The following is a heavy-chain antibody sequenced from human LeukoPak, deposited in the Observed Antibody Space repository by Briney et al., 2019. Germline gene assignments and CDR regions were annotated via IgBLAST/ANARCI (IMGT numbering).Heavy chain of an antibody. J-gene: IGHJ6*02. CDR1: GFTFSSYS. CDR3: ARPYSSSSHYYGMDV. V-gene: IGHV3-21*01. D-gene: IGHD6-6*01. CDR2: ISSSSSYI. Sequence: GGSLRLSCAASGFTFSSYSMNWVRQAPGKGLEWVSSISSSSSYIYYADSVKGRFTISRDNAKNSLYLQMNSLRAEDTAVYYCARPYSSSSHYYGMDVWGQGTTVTVSS.